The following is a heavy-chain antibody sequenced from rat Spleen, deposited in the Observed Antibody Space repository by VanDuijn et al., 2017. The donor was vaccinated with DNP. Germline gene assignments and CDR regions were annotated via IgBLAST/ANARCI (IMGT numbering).Heavy chain of an antibody. Sequence: EVQLVESGGGLVQSGRSLKLSCAASGFTFSDYNMAWVRQAPKKGLEWVATISYDGSSTYYRDSVKGRFTISRDNAKSTLYLQMDSLRSEDTATYYCATNNIGTTDWGQGVMVTVSS. J-gene: IGHJ2*01. CDR1: GFTFSDYN. CDR3: ATNNIGTTD. D-gene: IGHD1-5*01. CDR2: ISYDGSST. V-gene: IGHV5-7*01.